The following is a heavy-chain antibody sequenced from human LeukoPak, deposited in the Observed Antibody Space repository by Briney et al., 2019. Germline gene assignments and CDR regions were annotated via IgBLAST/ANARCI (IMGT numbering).Heavy chain of an antibody. Sequence: GGSLRLSCAASGFTFSDYYMSWIRQAPGKGLGWVSYISSSSSTIYYADSVKGRFTISRDNAKNSLYLQMNSLRAEDTAVYYCARDLSIAVAGTLHNWFDPWGQGTLVTVSS. J-gene: IGHJ5*02. V-gene: IGHV3-11*04. CDR1: GFTFSDYY. CDR2: ISSSSSTI. D-gene: IGHD6-19*01. CDR3: ARDLSIAVAGTLHNWFDP.